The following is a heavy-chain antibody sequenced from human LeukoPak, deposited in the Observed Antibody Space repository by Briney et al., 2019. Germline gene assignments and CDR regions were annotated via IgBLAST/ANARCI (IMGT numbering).Heavy chain of an antibody. D-gene: IGHD3-16*02. J-gene: IGHJ4*02. V-gene: IGHV4-34*01. CDR3: ANSGHYDYVWGSYLPLGGYYFDY. CDR1: GGSFSGYY. Sequence: PSETLSLTCAVYGGSFSGYYWSWIRQPPGKGLEWIGEINHSGSTNYNPSLKSRVTISVDTSKNQFSLKLSSVTAADTAVYYCANSGHYDYVWGSYLPLGGYYFDYWGQGTLVTVSS. CDR2: INHSGST.